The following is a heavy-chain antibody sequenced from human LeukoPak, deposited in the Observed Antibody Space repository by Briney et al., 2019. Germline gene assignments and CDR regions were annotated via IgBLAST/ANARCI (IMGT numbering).Heavy chain of an antibody. CDR1: GFTVSSNY. V-gene: IGHV3-66*02. D-gene: IGHD4-17*01. Sequence: GGSLRLSCAASGFTVSSNYMSWLRQAPGKGLEWVSVIYSGGSTYYADSVKGRFTISRDNSKNTLYLQMNSLRAEDTAVYYCARDYGDSVYYYGMDVWGQGTTVTVSS. CDR2: IYSGGST. J-gene: IGHJ6*02. CDR3: ARDYGDSVYYYGMDV.